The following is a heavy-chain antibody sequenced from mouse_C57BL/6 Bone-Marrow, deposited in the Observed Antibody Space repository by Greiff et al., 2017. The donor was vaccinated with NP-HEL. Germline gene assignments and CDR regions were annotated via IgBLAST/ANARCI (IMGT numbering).Heavy chain of an antibody. D-gene: IGHD2-1*01. Sequence: QVQLQQPGAELVMPGASVKLSCKASGYTFTSYWMHWVKQRPGQGLEWIGEIDPSDSYTNYNQKFKGKSTLTVDKSSSTAYMQLSSLTSEDSAVYYCAREGYGNYGYYAMDYWGQGTSVTVSS. CDR1: GYTFTSYW. CDR2: IDPSDSYT. J-gene: IGHJ4*01. CDR3: AREGYGNYGYYAMDY. V-gene: IGHV1-69*01.